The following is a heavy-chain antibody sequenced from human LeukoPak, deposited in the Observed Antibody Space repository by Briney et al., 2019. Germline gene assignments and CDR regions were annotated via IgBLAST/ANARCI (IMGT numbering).Heavy chain of an antibody. CDR2: TSGSGGST. J-gene: IGHJ3*02. CDR3: AKDGNELVTIFGVVIPSDPHDAFDI. V-gene: IGHV3-23*01. D-gene: IGHD3-3*01. Sequence: PGGSLRLSCAASGFTFSSYAMSWVRQAPGKGLEWVSATSGSGGSTYYADSVKGRFTISRDNSKNTLYLQMNSLRAEDTAVYYCAKDGNELVTIFGVVIPSDPHDAFDIWGQGTMVTVSS. CDR1: GFTFSSYA.